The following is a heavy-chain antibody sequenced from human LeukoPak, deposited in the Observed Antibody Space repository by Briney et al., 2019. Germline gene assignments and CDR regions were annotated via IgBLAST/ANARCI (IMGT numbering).Heavy chain of an antibody. Sequence: GGSLRLSCAASGFTFADYAMTWVRQAPGKGLEWVSVIGVRGGSSYYADSAKGRFTISRDNSKKTLYLHMNSLRAEDTAIYYCVKRGELLWFGELLSLDVWGQGTTVTVSS. CDR1: GFTFADYA. J-gene: IGHJ6*02. D-gene: IGHD3-10*01. V-gene: IGHV3-23*01. CDR2: IGVRGGSS. CDR3: VKRGELLWFGELLSLDV.